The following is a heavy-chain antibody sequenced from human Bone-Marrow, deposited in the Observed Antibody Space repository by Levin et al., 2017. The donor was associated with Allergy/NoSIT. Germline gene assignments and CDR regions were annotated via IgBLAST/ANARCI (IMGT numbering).Heavy chain of an antibody. D-gene: IGHD2-21*01. CDR3: ARDPSRFPTFYYGMDV. V-gene: IGHV3-7*01. Sequence: GGSLRLSCGVSGFIFSSYWMIWVRQAPGKGLEWVANIKGDGSEKYYVDSVKGRFTISRDNAKDSLYLQMNSLRAEDSAVYYCARDPSRFPTFYYGMDVWGQGTTVTVSS. CDR2: IKGDGSEK. J-gene: IGHJ6*02. CDR1: GFIFSSYW.